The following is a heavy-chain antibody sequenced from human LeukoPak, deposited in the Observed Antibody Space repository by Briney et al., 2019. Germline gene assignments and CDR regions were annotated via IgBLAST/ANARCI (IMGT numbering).Heavy chain of an antibody. CDR2: INPNSGDT. D-gene: IGHD3-22*01. V-gene: IGHV1-2*02. J-gene: IGHJ4*02. CDR3: ARDLRPNYYDSSGYYSGY. Sequence: ASVKVSCKASGYTFTGYYMHWVRQAPGQGLEWMGWINPNSGDTNYAQKLQGRVTMTTDTSTSTAYMELRSLRSDDTAVYYCARDLRPNYYDSSGYYSGYWGQGTLVTVSS. CDR1: GYTFTGYY.